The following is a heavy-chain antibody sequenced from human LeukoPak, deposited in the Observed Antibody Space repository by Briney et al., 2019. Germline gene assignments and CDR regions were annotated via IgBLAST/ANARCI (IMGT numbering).Heavy chain of an antibody. CDR2: IWYDGSNR. J-gene: IGHJ4*02. CDR1: GFSLSTHG. V-gene: IGHV3-33*06. D-gene: IGHD4-17*01. Sequence: SGGSLRLSCAASGFSLSTHGMHWVRQVPGKGLEWVAAIWYDGSNRYYADSVKGRFTISRDNSKNTLYLQMNSLRAEDTAVYYCTKEAYDDYTNDYWGQGTLVTVSS. CDR3: TKEAYDDYTNDY.